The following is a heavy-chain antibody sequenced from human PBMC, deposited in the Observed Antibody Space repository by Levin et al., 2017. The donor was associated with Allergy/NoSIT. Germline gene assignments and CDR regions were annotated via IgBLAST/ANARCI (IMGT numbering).Heavy chain of an antibody. V-gene: IGHV3-73*01. CDR3: TSMVRGVIDY. CDR1: GFTFSGSA. J-gene: IGHJ4*02. CDR2: IRSKANSYAT. Sequence: LSGGSLRLSCAASGFTFSGSAMHWVRQASGKGLEWVGRIRSKANSYATAYAAPVKGRFTISRDDSKNTAYLQMNSLKTEDTAVYYCTSMVRGVIDYWGQGTLVTVSS. D-gene: IGHD3-10*01.